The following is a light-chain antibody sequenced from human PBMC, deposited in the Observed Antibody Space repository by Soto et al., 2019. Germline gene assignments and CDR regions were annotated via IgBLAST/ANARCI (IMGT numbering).Light chain of an antibody. V-gene: IGKV3-15*01. J-gene: IGKJ3*01. CDR2: GAS. CDR1: QSVRSN. CDR3: QQYNNWPPGFT. Sequence: EIVMTQSPATLSVSPGERATLSCRASQSVRSNLAWYQQKPGQAPRLLMYGASTKATGIPARFSGSGAGTEVTLTISSLQSEDFAVYYCQQYNNWPPGFTFGPGTKVDIK.